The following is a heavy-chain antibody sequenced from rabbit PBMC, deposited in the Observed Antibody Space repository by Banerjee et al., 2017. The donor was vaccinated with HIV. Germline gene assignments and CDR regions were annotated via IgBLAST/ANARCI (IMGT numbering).Heavy chain of an antibody. V-gene: IGHV1S45*01. Sequence: QEQLEESGGDLVKPEGSLTLTCTASGFSFSSSYYMCWVRQAPGKGLEWIACINSNTGNTVYASWAKGRFTISKTSSTTVTLQMTSLTAADTATYFCARGGDYDDYGDYYFKLWGPGTLVTVS. CDR2: INSNTGNT. CDR3: ARGGDYDDYGDYYFKL. CDR1: GFSFSSSYY. J-gene: IGHJ4*01. D-gene: IGHD2-1*01.